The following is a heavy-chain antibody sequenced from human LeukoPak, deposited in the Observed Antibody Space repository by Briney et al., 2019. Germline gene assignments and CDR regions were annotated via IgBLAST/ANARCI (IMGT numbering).Heavy chain of an antibody. CDR2: IYSGGST. CDR3: ARFFEYSSSNWFDP. Sequence: PGGSLRLSCAASGFTVSSNYMSWVRQAPGKGLEWVSVIYSGGSTYYADSVKGRFTISRDNSKNTLYLQMNSLRAEDTAVYYCARFFEYSSSNWFDPWGQGTLVTVSS. V-gene: IGHV3-53*01. D-gene: IGHD6-6*01. CDR1: GFTVSSNY. J-gene: IGHJ5*02.